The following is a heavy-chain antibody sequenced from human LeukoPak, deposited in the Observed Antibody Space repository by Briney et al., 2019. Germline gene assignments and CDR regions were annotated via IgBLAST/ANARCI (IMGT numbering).Heavy chain of an antibody. CDR2: IYYSGCT. Sequence: SETLSLTCTVSGGSISSYYWSWIRQPPGKGLEWIGYIYYSGCTNYNPSLKSRVTISVDTSKNQSSLKLSSVTAADTAVYYCARVYYDSSGSCAFDIWGQGTMVTVSS. J-gene: IGHJ3*02. CDR1: GGSISSYY. CDR3: ARVYYDSSGSCAFDI. D-gene: IGHD3-22*01. V-gene: IGHV4-59*01.